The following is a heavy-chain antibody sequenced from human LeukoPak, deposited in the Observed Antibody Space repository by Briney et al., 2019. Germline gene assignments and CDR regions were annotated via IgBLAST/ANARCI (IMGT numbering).Heavy chain of an antibody. CDR2: ISDSGGTT. D-gene: IGHD2-2*01. CDR1: GFTFNNYA. J-gene: IGHJ5*02. V-gene: IGHV3-23*01. Sequence: PGGSLRLSCAASGFTFNNYAMSWVRQAPGKGLEWVSAISDSGGTTYYADSVKGRFTFSRDNSKNTLYLQMNSLRAEDTAVYYCAKRTHGLGYCSSTSCPHTLFDPWGQGTLVTVSS. CDR3: AKRTHGLGYCSSTSCPHTLFDP.